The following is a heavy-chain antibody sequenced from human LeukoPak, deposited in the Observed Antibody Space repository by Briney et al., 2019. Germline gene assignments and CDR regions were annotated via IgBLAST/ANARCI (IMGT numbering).Heavy chain of an antibody. V-gene: IGHV3-33*01. D-gene: IGHD2-2*01. Sequence: GRSLRLSCAASGFTFSSYGMHWVRQAPGKGLEWVAVIWYDGSNKYYADSVKGRFTISRDNSKNTLYLQMNSLRAEDTAVYYCARGKYCSSTSCIGDYFDPWGQGTLVTVSS. CDR2: IWYDGSNK. CDR1: GFTFSSYG. J-gene: IGHJ5*02. CDR3: ARGKYCSSTSCIGDYFDP.